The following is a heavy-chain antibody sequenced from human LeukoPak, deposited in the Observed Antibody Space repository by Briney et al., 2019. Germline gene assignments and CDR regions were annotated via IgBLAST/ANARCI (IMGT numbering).Heavy chain of an antibody. V-gene: IGHV1-24*01. Sequence: ASVKVSCKVSGYTLTELSMHWVRQAPGKGLEWMGGFDPEDGVTIYAQKFQGRVTMTEDTSTDTAYMELSSLRSEDTAVYYCATDLGYSYGYYNDYWGQGTLVTVSS. CDR3: ATDLGYSYGYYNDY. CDR2: FDPEDGVT. CDR1: GYTLTELS. J-gene: IGHJ4*02. D-gene: IGHD5-18*01.